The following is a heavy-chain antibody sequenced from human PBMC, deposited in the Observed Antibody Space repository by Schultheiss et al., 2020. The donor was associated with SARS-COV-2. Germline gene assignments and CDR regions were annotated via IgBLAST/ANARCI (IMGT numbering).Heavy chain of an antibody. CDR1: GFTFSSYA. V-gene: IGHV3-30*04. CDR3: ARDLCSSTSCYTNSYYYYGMDV. J-gene: IGHJ6*02. Sequence: GESLKISCAASGFTFSSYAMSWVRQAPGKGLEWVAVISYDGRNKYYADSVKGRFTISRDNSKNTLYLQMNSLRAEDTAVYYCARDLCSSTSCYTNSYYYYGMDVWGQGTTVTVSS. CDR2: ISYDGRNK. D-gene: IGHD2-2*02.